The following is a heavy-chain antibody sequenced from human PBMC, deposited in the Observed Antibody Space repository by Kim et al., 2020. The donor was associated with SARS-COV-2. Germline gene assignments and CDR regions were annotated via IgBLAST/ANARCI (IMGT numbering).Heavy chain of an antibody. V-gene: IGHV3-21*01. CDR1: GFTFSSYS. CDR3: ARDFSWADYDILTGYYKVAG. CDR2: ISSSSSYI. D-gene: IGHD3-9*01. J-gene: IGHJ4*02. Sequence: GGSLRLSCAASGFTFSSYSMNWVRQAPGKGLEWVSSISSSSSYIYYADSVKGRFTISRDNAKNSLYLQMNSLRAEDTAVYYCARDFSWADYDILTGYYKVAGWGQGTLVTVSS.